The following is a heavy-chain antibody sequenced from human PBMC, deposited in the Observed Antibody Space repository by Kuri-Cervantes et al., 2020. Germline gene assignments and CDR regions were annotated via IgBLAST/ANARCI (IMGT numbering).Heavy chain of an antibody. D-gene: IGHD3-22*01. J-gene: IGHJ4*02. CDR2: ISSSGSTI. CDR1: GFTFSDYY. Sequence: GESLKISCAASGFTFSDYYMSWIRQAPGKGLEWVSYISSSGSTIYYADSVKGRFTISRDNAKNSLYLQMNSLRAEDTAVYYCARAGSGYFRDIQDYWGQGTLVTVSS. V-gene: IGHV3-11*01. CDR3: ARAGSGYFRDIQDY.